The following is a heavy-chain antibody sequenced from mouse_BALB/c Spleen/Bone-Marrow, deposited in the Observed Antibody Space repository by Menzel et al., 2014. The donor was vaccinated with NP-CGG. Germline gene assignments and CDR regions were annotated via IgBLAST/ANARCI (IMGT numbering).Heavy chain of an antibody. J-gene: IGHJ2*01. V-gene: IGHV1-63*02. CDR2: IYPGGGYT. Sequence: QVQLQQSGAELVRPGTSVKISCKASGYTFTNYWLGWVKQRPGHGLEWIGDIYPGGGYTNYNEKFKDKATLTADTSSSAAYMQLSSMTADDSAVYFRAREVRGDFDYWGQGTTLTVSS. CDR1: GYTFTNYW. D-gene: IGHD2-14*01. CDR3: AREVRGDFDY.